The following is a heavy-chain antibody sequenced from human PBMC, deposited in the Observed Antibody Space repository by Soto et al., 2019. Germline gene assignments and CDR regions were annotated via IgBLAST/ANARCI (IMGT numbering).Heavy chain of an antibody. V-gene: IGHV3-66*01. D-gene: IGHD3-10*01. CDR1: GVTVSSNY. CDR3: ARDFYYHGLGTMGGYFDY. Sequence: EVQLVESGGGLVQPGGSLRLSCAASGVTVSSNYMSWVRQAPGKGLEWVSVIYSGGSTYYADSVKGRFTISRDNSKNTLVLTKKSLGTGDTAVYYRARDFYYHGLGTMGGYFDYWGQGTLVTVSS. J-gene: IGHJ4*02. CDR2: IYSGGST.